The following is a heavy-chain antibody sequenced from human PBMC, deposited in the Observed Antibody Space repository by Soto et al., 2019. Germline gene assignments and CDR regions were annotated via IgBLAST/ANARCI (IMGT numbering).Heavy chain of an antibody. V-gene: IGHV5-10-1*01. Sequence: PGDYLKISCKGSGYSFTSYWKSWVRQMHAKGLEWMGRIDPSDSYTNYSPSFEGHVTISADKSISTAYLQWSSLKASDTAMYYCARQPAYSSGWFGYYWGMDVWGKGTTVSVSS. CDR2: IDPSDSYT. D-gene: IGHD6-19*01. J-gene: IGHJ6*01. CDR1: GYSFTSYW. CDR3: ARQPAYSSGWFGYYWGMDV.